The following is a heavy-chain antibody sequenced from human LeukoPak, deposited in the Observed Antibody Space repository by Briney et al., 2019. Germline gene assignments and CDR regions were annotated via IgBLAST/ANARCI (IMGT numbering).Heavy chain of an antibody. D-gene: IGHD6-13*01. Sequence: ASVKVSCKTSGYTFNNFGINWVRQAPGQGLEWMGWLSAYNGDPKYAQKFHGRATMTKDTSSNTAYMELRSLRSDDTAVYYCARDAPLYFSSWTSDYWGQGTLVTVSS. CDR1: GYTFNNFG. CDR3: ARDAPLYFSSWTSDY. V-gene: IGHV1-18*01. CDR2: LSAYNGDP. J-gene: IGHJ4*02.